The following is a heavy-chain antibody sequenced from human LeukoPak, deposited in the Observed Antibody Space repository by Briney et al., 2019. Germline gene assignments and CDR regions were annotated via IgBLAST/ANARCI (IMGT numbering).Heavy chain of an antibody. CDR2: MNPNSGNT. D-gene: IGHD3-22*01. Sequence: ASVKVSCKASGYTFTSYDINWVRQATGQGLEWMGWMNPNSGNTGYAQKFQGRVTMTRNSSISTAYMELSSLRSEDTAVYYCARGFGTLTYYYDSSGYWAPYYYGMDVWGQGITVTVSS. CDR1: GYTFTSYD. CDR3: ARGFGTLTYYYDSSGYWAPYYYGMDV. V-gene: IGHV1-8*01. J-gene: IGHJ6*02.